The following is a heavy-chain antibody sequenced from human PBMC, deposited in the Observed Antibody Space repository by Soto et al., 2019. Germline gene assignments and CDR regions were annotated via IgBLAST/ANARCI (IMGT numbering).Heavy chain of an antibody. D-gene: IGHD3-10*01. CDR2: INVYKGNT. Sequence: ASVKVSCKASGYAFTNYGISWVRQAPGQGHERMERINVYKGNTKYAQKVQGRVTMTTDTSTGTAYMELRSLRSDDTAFYYCARGVGSGSYYNQYNWFDPWGQGTLVTVSS. V-gene: IGHV1-18*01. CDR1: GYAFTNYG. CDR3: ARGVGSGSYYNQYNWFDP. J-gene: IGHJ5*02.